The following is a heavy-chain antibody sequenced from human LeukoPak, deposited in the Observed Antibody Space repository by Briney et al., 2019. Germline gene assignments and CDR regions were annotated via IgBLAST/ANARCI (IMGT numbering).Heavy chain of an antibody. CDR1: GYTFTGCY. CDR2: INPNSGGT. J-gene: IGHJ4*02. CDR3: ARDEIRAAGTGLLGY. V-gene: IGHV1-2*02. D-gene: IGHD6-13*01. Sequence: ASVKVSCKASGYTFTGCYMRWVRQAPGQGREWMGWINPNSGGTNYAQKFQGRVTMTRDTSISTAYMELSRLRSDDTAVYYCARDEIRAAGTGLLGYWGQGTLVTVSS.